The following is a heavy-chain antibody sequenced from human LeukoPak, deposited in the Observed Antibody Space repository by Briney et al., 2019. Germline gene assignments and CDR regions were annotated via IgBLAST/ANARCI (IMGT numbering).Heavy chain of an antibody. V-gene: IGHV3-9*01. Sequence: AGGSLRLSCAASGFTFDDYAMHWVRQAPGKGLEWVSGISWNSGSIGYADSVKGRFTISRDNAKNSLYLQMNSLRAEDTALYYCAKSGMSDWFDPWGQGTLSPSPQ. CDR2: ISWNSGSI. CDR1: GFTFDDYA. J-gene: IGHJ5*02. CDR3: AKSGMSDWFDP. D-gene: IGHD3-10*01.